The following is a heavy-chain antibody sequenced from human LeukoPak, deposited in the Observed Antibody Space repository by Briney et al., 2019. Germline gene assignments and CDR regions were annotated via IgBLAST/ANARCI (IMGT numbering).Heavy chain of an antibody. D-gene: IGHD5-12*01. CDR3: AREDSGYDYTERPG. V-gene: IGHV1-2*06. J-gene: IGHJ4*02. Sequence: ASVKVSCTGSGYTFTVYYMHWVRQAPGQGLEWMGRINPNSGGANYAQKFQGRVTMTRDTSISTAYMELSRLRSDDAAVYYCAREDSGYDYTERPGWGQGTLVTVSS. CDR2: INPNSGGA. CDR1: GYTFTVYY.